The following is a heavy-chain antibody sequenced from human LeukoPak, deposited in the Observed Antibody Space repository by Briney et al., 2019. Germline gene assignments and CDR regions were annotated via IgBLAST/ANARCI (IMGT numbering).Heavy chain of an antibody. J-gene: IGHJ4*02. CDR1: GGSFSGYY. Sequence: SETLSLTCAVYGGSFSGYYWSWIRQPPGKGLEWIGEINHSGSTNYNPSLKSRVTISVDTSKNQFSLKLSSVTAADTAVYYCARGDFGMATIGYWGQGTLVTVSS. CDR3: ARGDFGMATIGY. CDR2: INHSGST. V-gene: IGHV4-34*01. D-gene: IGHD3-3*01.